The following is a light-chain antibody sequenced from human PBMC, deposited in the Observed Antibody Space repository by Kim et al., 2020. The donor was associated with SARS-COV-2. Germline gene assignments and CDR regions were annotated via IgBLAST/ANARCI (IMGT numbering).Light chain of an antibody. Sequence: TLSASVGDRVTITCRASQSIGEWLAWYQQKPGKAPKLLMYKAYFLESGIPSRFRGSGSGTEFTLTINGLQPDDYCQQYHGYPMYTFGQGTKVDIK. CDR1: QSIGEW. CDR3: GYPMYT. CDR2: KAY. V-gene: IGKV1-5*03. J-gene: IGKJ2*01.